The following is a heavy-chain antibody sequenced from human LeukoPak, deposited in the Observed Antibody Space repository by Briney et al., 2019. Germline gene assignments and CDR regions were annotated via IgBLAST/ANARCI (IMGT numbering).Heavy chain of an antibody. CDR2: ISAYNGNT. CDR1: GYTFTSYG. J-gene: IGHJ4*02. V-gene: IGHV1-18*01. D-gene: IGHD3-22*01. Sequence: ASVKVSCKASGYTFTSYGISWVRQAPGQGLEWMGWISAYNGNTNYAQKLQGRVTMTTDTSTSTAYMELRSLRSEDTAVYYCARDDNYDSSGYYYEYWGQGTLVTVSS. CDR3: ARDDNYDSSGYYYEY.